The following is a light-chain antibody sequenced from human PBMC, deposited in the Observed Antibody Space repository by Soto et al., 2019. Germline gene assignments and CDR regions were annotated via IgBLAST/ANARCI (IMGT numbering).Light chain of an antibody. V-gene: IGKV3-15*01. CDR2: DAS. CDR3: QQYNNWPFT. CDR1: QSVYNN. J-gene: IGKJ3*01. Sequence: EVVMTQSPVTLSVSPGERATLSCRASQSVYNNLAWYQQKTGQAPRLLIYDASTRATGIPARFSGSGSGTEFTLTISSLQSEDFEVYYCQQYNNWPFTFGPGTKVEIK.